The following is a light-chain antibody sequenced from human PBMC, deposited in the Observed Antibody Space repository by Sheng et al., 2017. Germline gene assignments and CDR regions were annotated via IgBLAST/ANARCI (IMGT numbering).Light chain of an antibody. CDR2: AES. V-gene: IGKV1-9*01. J-gene: IGKJ4*01. CDR3: QQANSFPLT. CDR1: QGISSY. Sequence: IQLTQSPSSLSASVGDRVTITCRASQGISSYFAWYQQKPGKAPQLLIYAESTLQSGVPSRFSGSGSGTDFTLTIDSLQSEDFASYYCQQANSFPLTFGGGTKVEIK.